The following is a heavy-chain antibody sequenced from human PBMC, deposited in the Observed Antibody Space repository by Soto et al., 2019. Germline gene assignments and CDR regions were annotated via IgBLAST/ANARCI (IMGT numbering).Heavy chain of an antibody. CDR2: IIPIFGTA. Sequence: SVKVSCKASGGTFSSYAISWVRQAPGQGLEWMGGIIPIFGTADYAQKFQGRVTITADESTSTAYMELSSLRSEDTAVYYCARDSQYHCGGDCYSSNVMDFGAQGTTVTVSS. D-gene: IGHD2-21*02. J-gene: IGHJ6*02. CDR1: GGTFSSYA. CDR3: ARDSQYHCGGDCYSSNVMDF. V-gene: IGHV1-69*13.